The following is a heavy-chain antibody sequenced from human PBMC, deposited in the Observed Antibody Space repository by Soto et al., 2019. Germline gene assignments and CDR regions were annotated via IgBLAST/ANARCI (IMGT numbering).Heavy chain of an antibody. Sequence: ASVKVSCKASGYTFTSYGISWVRQAPGQGLEWMGWISAYSGNTNYAQKLQGRVTMTTDTSTSTAYMELRSLRSDDTAVYYCATGVPDMVVVPAAMHYYYYYMDVWGKGTTVTVSS. V-gene: IGHV1-18*01. J-gene: IGHJ6*03. CDR1: GYTFTSYG. CDR2: ISAYSGNT. CDR3: ATGVPDMVVVPAAMHYYYYYMDV. D-gene: IGHD2-2*01.